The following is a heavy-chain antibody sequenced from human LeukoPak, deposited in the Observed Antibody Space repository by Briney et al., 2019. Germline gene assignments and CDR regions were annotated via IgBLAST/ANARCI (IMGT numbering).Heavy chain of an antibody. Sequence: GASVKVSCKASGGTFSSYAISWVRQAPGQGLEWMGGIIPIFGTANYAQKFQGRVTITADESTSTAYMELSSLRSEDTAVYYCARDAVVYYDSSGYYPDWGQGTLVTVSS. CDR1: GGTFSSYA. CDR3: ARDAVVYYDSSGYYPD. J-gene: IGHJ4*02. D-gene: IGHD3-22*01. CDR2: IIPIFGTA. V-gene: IGHV1-69*13.